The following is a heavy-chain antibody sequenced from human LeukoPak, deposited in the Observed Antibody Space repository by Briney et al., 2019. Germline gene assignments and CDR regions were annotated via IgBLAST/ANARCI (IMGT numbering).Heavy chain of an antibody. CDR3: TTDSGPHGDYYYGMGV. J-gene: IGHJ6*02. CDR1: GFTFSGAW. D-gene: IGHD1-14*01. V-gene: IGHV3-15*01. Sequence: KPGGSLGLSCAASGFTFSGAWMSWVRQAPGTGLEWVGRIKSKTDGGTADYAAPVKGRFTISRDDSKNTLYLQMNSLKTGDTAVYYCTTDSGPHGDYYYGMGVWGQGTTVTVSS. CDR2: IKSKTDGGTA.